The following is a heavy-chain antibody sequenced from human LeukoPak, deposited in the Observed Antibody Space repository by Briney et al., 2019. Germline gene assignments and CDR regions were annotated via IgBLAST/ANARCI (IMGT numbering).Heavy chain of an antibody. D-gene: IGHD6-19*01. J-gene: IGHJ3*02. CDR2: IYNSGST. CDR3: AKAGSGWQDAFDI. V-gene: IGHV4-61*02. Sequence: PSETLSLTCTVSGDSISSGNYYWTWIRQPAGKGLEYIGRIYNSGSTNYNPSLKSRVTISADTSKNQFFLKVNAVTAADTALYYCAKAGSGWQDAFDIWGQGTMVTVSS. CDR1: GDSISSGNYY.